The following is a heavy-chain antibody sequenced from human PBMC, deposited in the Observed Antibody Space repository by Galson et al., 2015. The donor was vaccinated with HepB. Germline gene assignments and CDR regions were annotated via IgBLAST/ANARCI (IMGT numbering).Heavy chain of an antibody. D-gene: IGHD3-3*01. CDR1: GYTFTDYV. V-gene: IGHV7-4-1*02. Sequence: VKVSCKASGYTFTDYVVNWVRQAPGQGLEWMGWMNTNTAKPTYAPGFAGRFVFSLDTSVTTAYLQISSLETDDTAVYYCARPPLRFLDWLPYYDYYYMDVWGEGTTVTVSS. J-gene: IGHJ6*03. CDR3: ARPPLRFLDWLPYYDYYYMDV. CDR2: MNTNTAKP.